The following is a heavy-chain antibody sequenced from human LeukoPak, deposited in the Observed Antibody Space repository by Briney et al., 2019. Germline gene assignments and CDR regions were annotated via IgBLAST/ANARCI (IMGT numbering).Heavy chain of an antibody. Sequence: ASVKVSCKASGGTFSSYAISWVRQAPGQGLEWMGWINPNSGGTNYAQKFQGRVTMTRDTSISTAYMELSRLRSDDTAVYYCASGRGYYDSSGYSTVPDYWGQGTLVTVSS. CDR3: ASGRGYYDSSGYSTVPDY. D-gene: IGHD3-22*01. CDR1: GGTFSSYA. J-gene: IGHJ4*02. CDR2: INPNSGGT. V-gene: IGHV1-2*02.